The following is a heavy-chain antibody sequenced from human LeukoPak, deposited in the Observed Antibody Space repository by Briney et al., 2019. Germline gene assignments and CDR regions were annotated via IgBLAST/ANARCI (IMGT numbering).Heavy chain of an antibody. CDR2: INHNGNVN. Sequence: HPGGSLRLSCAASGFTVSSNYMSWVRQAPGKGLEWVASINHNGNVNYYVDSVKGRFTISRDNAKNSLYLQMSNLRAEDTAVYFCARGGGLDVWGQGATVTVS. CDR1: GFTVSSNY. CDR3: ARGGGLDV. V-gene: IGHV3-7*03. D-gene: IGHD3-16*01. J-gene: IGHJ6*02.